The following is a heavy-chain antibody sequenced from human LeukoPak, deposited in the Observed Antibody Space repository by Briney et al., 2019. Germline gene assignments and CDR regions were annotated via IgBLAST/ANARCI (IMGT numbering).Heavy chain of an antibody. CDR2: ISRSGEST. J-gene: IGHJ4*02. V-gene: IGHV3-23*01. Sequence: WIRQAPGKGLEWVSSISRSGESTFYADSVRGRFTISRDNSKNTVSLQMESLRAEDTALYYCAKDYAVGSIDYWGQGTLVTVSS. D-gene: IGHD3-16*01. CDR3: AKDYAVGSIDY.